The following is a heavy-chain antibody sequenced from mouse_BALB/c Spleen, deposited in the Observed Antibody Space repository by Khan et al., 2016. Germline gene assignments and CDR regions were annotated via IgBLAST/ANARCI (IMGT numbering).Heavy chain of an antibody. CDR2: IRYSGST. V-gene: IGHV3-8*02. CDR3: AKDGGTGTLAY. D-gene: IGHD4-1*01. Sequence: EVQLQESGPSLVKPSQTLSLTCSVTGDSITSGYWNWIRKFPGNKFEYMGYIRYSGSTYYNPSLNSRISITRDTSKNQNYLQLKSVTTEDTATYCCAKDGGTGTLAYWGQGTLVTVSA. J-gene: IGHJ3*01. CDR1: GDSITSGY.